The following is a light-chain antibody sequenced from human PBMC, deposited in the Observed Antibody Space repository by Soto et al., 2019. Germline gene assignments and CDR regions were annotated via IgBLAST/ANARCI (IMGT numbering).Light chain of an antibody. CDR3: QQYNNWPTIT. CDR2: GAS. CDR1: QSINNK. V-gene: IGKV3-15*01. J-gene: IGKJ5*01. Sequence: EIVMTQSPATLSVSPGERVTLSCTASQSINNKVAWYQQKPGQAPRLLIYGASTRATGISARLSGSGSGTEFTLTISSLQSEDFAVYYCQQYNNWPTITFGQGTRLEIK.